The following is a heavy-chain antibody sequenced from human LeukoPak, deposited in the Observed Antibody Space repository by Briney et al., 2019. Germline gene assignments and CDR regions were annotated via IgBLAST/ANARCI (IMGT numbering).Heavy chain of an antibody. CDR2: IKQDGSEK. CDR3: ARNDFWSGYYQLDY. D-gene: IGHD3-3*01. Sequence: GGSLRLSCAASGFTFSSYWMSWVRQAPGKGLEWVANIKQDGSEKYYVDSVKGRFTISRDNAKNSLYLQMNSLRVEDTGVYYCARNDFWSGYYQLDYWGQGTLVTVSS. V-gene: IGHV3-7*01. CDR1: GFTFSSYW. J-gene: IGHJ4*02.